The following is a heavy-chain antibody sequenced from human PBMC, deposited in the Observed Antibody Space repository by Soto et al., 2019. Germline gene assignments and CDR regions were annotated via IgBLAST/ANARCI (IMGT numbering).Heavy chain of an antibody. V-gene: IGHV4-59*08. D-gene: IGHD6-13*01. J-gene: IGHJ5*02. CDR3: ARQDSSSWYEGNNWFDP. CDR1: GGSISSYY. Sequence: SETLSLTCTVSGGSISSYYWSWVRPPPGKGLEWIGYIYYSGSTNYNPSLKSRVTISVDTSKNQFSLKLSSVTAADTAVYYCARQDSSSWYEGNNWFDPWGQGTLVTVSS. CDR2: IYYSGST.